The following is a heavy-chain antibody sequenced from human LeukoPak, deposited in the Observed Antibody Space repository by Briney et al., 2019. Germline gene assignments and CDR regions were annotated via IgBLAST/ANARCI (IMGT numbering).Heavy chain of an antibody. CDR3: AREHYDFWSGYSTGY. CDR2: IKQDGSEQ. Sequence: PGGPLRLSCAASGFPFSSYCVSGLREAPGKGLEGVTNIKQDGSEQYYVDSVKGRFTISRDNAKNSLYLQMNSLRAEDTAVYYCAREHYDFWSGYSTGYWGQGTLVTVSS. D-gene: IGHD3-3*01. J-gene: IGHJ4*02. CDR1: GFPFSSYC. V-gene: IGHV3-7*01.